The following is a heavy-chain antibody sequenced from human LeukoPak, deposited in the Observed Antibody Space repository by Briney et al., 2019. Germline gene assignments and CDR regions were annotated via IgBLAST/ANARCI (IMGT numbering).Heavy chain of an antibody. CDR3: ARVWKYYYDSSGYDT. J-gene: IGHJ5*02. CDR2: IYTSGST. V-gene: IGHV4-61*02. D-gene: IGHD3-22*01. Sequence: PSETLSLTCTVSGGSISSGSYYWSWIRQPAGKGLEWIVRIYTSGSTNYNPSLKSRVTISVDTSKNQFSLKLSSVTAAGTGVYYCARVWKYYYDSSGYDTWGQGTLVTVSS. CDR1: GGSISSGSYY.